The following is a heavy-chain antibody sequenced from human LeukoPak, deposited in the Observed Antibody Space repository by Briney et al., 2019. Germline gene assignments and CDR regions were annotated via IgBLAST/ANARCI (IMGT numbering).Heavy chain of an antibody. V-gene: IGHV3-7*03. CDR1: KLTFSHYW. CDR3: ANVVFSGGWCPGY. Sequence: PGGSLRLSCAASKLTFSHYWMSWVRQAPGKGLQWVAAINQDGDRKEYEDSVKGRFSISRDSATNSLYLQMNSLRAEDTAVYYCANVVFSGGWCPGYWGQGTLVTVSS. CDR2: INQDGDRK. J-gene: IGHJ4*02. D-gene: IGHD2-15*01.